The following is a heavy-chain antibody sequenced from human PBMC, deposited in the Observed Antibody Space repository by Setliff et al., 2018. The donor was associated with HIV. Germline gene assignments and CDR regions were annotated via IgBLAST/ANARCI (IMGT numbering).Heavy chain of an antibody. D-gene: IGHD6-19*01. CDR1: GGSISSSSYY. CDR3: ASTGYSSGWSFDY. CDR2: IYYSGST. V-gene: IGHV4-39*07. Sequence: KPSETLSLTCTVSGGSISSSSYYWGWIRQPQGKGLEWIGSIYYSGSTYYTPSLKSRGTISVDTSKNQFSLKLSSVTAADTAVYYCASTGYSSGWSFDYWGQGTLVTGSS. J-gene: IGHJ4*02.